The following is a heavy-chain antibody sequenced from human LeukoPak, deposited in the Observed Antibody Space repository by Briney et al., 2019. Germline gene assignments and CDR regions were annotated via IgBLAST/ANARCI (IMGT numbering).Heavy chain of an antibody. CDR1: GLSFSNYW. Sequence: GGSLRLSCAVSGLSFSNYWMHWVRQAPGKGLVWVARTNLHGTTVDYADSVKGRFTISRDNSKNTLYLQMNSLRAEDTAVYYCARGGAAVADSWFDPWGQGTLVTVSS. V-gene: IGHV3-74*01. CDR3: ARGGAAVADSWFDP. CDR2: TNLHGTTV. D-gene: IGHD6-19*01. J-gene: IGHJ5*02.